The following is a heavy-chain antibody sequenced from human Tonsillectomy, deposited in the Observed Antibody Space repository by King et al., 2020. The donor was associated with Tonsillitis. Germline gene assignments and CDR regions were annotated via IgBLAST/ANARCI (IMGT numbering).Heavy chain of an antibody. J-gene: IGHJ6*03. D-gene: IGHD3-3*01. V-gene: IGHV1-69*01. CDR3: ARENGTKGFEWFDYYMDV. Sequence: QLVQSGAEVKKPGSSVKVSCKASGGTFSSYAISWVRQAPGQGLEWMGGIIPIFGTTNYAQKFQGRVTITADESTSTAYMELSSLRSEDTAVYYCARENGTKGFEWFDYYMDVWGKGTTVTVSS. CDR1: GGTFSSYA. CDR2: IIPIFGTT.